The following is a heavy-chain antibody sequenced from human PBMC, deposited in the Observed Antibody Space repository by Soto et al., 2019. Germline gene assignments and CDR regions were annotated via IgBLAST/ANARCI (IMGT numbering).Heavy chain of an antibody. Sequence: GGSLRLSCAASGFTFSSYAMSWVRQAPGKGLEWVSAISGSGGSTYYADSVKGRFTISRDNSKNTLYLQINSLRAKDTAVYYCAKGGDILTGYWNARVSSFDYWGQGTLVTVSS. V-gene: IGHV3-23*01. J-gene: IGHJ4*02. CDR1: GFTFSSYA. CDR3: AKGGDILTGYWNARVSSFDY. D-gene: IGHD3-9*01. CDR2: ISGSGGST.